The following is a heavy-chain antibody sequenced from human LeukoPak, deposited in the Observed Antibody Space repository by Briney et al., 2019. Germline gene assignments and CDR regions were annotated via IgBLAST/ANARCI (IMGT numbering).Heavy chain of an antibody. CDR1: GFTFSSCE. CDR2: ISSSGSTI. D-gene: IGHD6-19*01. Sequence: GGSLRLSCAASGFTFSSCEMNWVRQAPGKGLEWVSYISSSGSTIYYADSVKGRFTISRDNAKNSLYLQMNSLRAEDTAVYYCARAWYSSGWKTWIYYYYGMDVWGQGTTVTVSS. V-gene: IGHV3-48*03. J-gene: IGHJ6*02. CDR3: ARAWYSSGWKTWIYYYYGMDV.